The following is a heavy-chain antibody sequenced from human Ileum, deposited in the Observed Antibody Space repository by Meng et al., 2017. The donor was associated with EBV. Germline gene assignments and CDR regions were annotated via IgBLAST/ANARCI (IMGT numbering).Heavy chain of an antibody. J-gene: IGHJ4*02. D-gene: IGHD3-10*01. CDR1: GGSISSSNW. CDR3: ARGYGSGRDYFDY. CDR2: IYYSGST. Sequence: QGQRQGPGPGLVKPSGTLSLTCAVSGGSISSSNWWNWVRQPPGKGLEWIGEIYYSGSTIYNPSLKSRVTISVDKSKNLFSLKLSSVTAADTAVYYCARGYGSGRDYFDYWGQGTLVTVSS. V-gene: IGHV4-4*02.